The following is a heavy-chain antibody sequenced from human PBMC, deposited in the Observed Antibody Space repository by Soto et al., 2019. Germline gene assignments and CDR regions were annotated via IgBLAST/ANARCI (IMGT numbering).Heavy chain of an antibody. V-gene: IGHV4-34*01. CDR2: INHSGST. Sequence: SDTNSVDDGYSSGYYWSRTRKPPGKGLEWIGEINHSGSTNYNPSLKSRVTISVDTSKNQFSLKLSSVTAADTAVYYCHHYDFWSGYDAFDIWGQATMVTVS. J-gene: IGHJ3*02. D-gene: IGHD3-3*01. CDR1: DGYSSGYY. CDR3: HHYDFWSGYDAFDI.